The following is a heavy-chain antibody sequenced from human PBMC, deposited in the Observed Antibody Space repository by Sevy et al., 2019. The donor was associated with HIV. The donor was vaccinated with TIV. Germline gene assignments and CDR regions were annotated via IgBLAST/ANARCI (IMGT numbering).Heavy chain of an antibody. Sequence: GGSLRLSCTTSGFTFDDYAMSWFRQAPGKGLEWVAFITRNSYEAYGGTTDYAAFVKGRFIISKDDSKSIAYLQMNSLITEDTAVYYCARGLATADTPEYYFDSWGQGTLVTVSS. CDR1: GFTFDDYA. CDR2: ITRNSYEAYGGTT. D-gene: IGHD5-12*01. V-gene: IGHV3-49*03. J-gene: IGHJ4*02. CDR3: ARGLATADTPEYYFDS.